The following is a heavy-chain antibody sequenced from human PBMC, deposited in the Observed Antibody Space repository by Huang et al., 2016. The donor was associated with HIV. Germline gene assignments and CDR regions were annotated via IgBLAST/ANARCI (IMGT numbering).Heavy chain of an antibody. J-gene: IGHJ4*02. CDR1: GYTFTDSN. CDR2: INPKRGGT. Sequence: QVQLVQSGAEVKNPGASVRVSCKASGYTFTDSNIHWVRQAPGQGLEWMGWINPKRGGTSYAQRLQGRVTMTRDTTISTVHMDLRRIQSDDTAVYFCARGWSFGSSTSPADWGQGTLVTVSS. CDR3: ARGWSFGSSTSPAD. D-gene: IGHD6-6*01. V-gene: IGHV1-2*02.